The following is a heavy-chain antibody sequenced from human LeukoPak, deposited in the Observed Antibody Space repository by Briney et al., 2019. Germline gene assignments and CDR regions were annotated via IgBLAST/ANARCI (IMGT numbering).Heavy chain of an antibody. J-gene: IGHJ4*02. Sequence: ASVKVSCKASGYTFTGYYMHWVRQAPGQGLEWMGWINPNSGGTNYAQKFQGRVTMTSDTSISTAYMELSRLRSDDTAVYYCARDAEYYYDSSGLGDYWGQGTLVTVSS. CDR3: ARDAEYYYDSSGLGDY. V-gene: IGHV1-2*02. CDR2: INPNSGGT. CDR1: GYTFTGYY. D-gene: IGHD3-22*01.